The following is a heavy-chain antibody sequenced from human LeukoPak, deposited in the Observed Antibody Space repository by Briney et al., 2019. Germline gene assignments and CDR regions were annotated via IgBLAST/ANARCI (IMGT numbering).Heavy chain of an antibody. CDR1: GGSISSYY. D-gene: IGHD6-19*01. CDR2: IYYSGST. Sequence: SETLSLTCTVSGGSISSYYWSWIRRPPGKGLEWIGYIYYSGSTKYNPSLKSRVTISVDTSKNQFSLKLSSVTAADTAVYYCARLATAGYLNYWGQGTLVTVSS. J-gene: IGHJ4*02. V-gene: IGHV4-59*08. CDR3: ARLATAGYLNY.